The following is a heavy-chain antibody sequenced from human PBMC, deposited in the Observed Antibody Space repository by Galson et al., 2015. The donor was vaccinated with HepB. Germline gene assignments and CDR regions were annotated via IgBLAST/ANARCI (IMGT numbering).Heavy chain of an antibody. CDR1: GFTFGDYA. J-gene: IGHJ5*02. CDR2: IRSKAYGGTT. Sequence: SLRLSCAASGFTFGDYAMSWFRQAPGKGLEWVGFIRSKAYGGTTEYAASVKGRFTISRDDSKSIAYLQMNSLKTEDTAVYYCTRDQGKYYDFWSGYRNWFDPWGQGTLVTVSS. CDR3: TRDQGKYYDFWSGYRNWFDP. V-gene: IGHV3-49*03. D-gene: IGHD3-3*01.